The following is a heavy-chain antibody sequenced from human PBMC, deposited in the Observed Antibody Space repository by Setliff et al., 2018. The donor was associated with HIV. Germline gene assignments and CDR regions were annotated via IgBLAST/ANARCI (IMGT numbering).Heavy chain of an antibody. CDR1: GFTFSSYG. Sequence: GGSLRLSCAASGFTFSSYGMHWVRQAPGKGLEWVAVIWYDGSNKYYADSVKGRFTISRDNSENTLYLQMNSLRAEDTAVYYCAKEVLRAARYYYYMDVWGKGTTVTVSS. V-gene: IGHV3-33*06. CDR3: AKEVLRAARYYYYMDV. D-gene: IGHD6-6*01. CDR2: IWYDGSNK. J-gene: IGHJ6*03.